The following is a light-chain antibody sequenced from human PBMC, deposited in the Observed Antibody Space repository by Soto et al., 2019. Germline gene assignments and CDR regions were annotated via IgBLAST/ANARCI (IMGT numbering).Light chain of an antibody. J-gene: IGLJ3*02. CDR1: SSDVGHYTF. CDR2: EVT. V-gene: IGLV2-23*02. CDR3: CSYAGSATWV. Sequence: QSALTQPASVSGSPGQSITISCTGTSSDVGHYTFVSWYQQHPGKAPKLLISEVTKRPSVVSNRFSGSKSGNTASLTISGLQAEDEADYYCCSYAGSATWVFGGGTTLTVL.